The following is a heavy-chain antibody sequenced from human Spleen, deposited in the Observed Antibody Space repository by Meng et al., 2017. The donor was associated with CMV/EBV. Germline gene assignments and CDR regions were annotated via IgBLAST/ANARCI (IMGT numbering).Heavy chain of an antibody. D-gene: IGHD3-3*01. V-gene: IGHV4-39*07. CDR2: IYYSGTT. Sequence: ISGRSFYWGWIRQSPGKGLEWIGRIYYSGTTFYNPSLKSRVTISVDTSKNQLSLKLISVTAADTAVYYCARDIGQDFWSGYFYNWFDPWGQGTLVTVSS. J-gene: IGHJ5*01. CDR1: ISGRSFY. CDR3: ARDIGQDFWSGYFYNWFDP.